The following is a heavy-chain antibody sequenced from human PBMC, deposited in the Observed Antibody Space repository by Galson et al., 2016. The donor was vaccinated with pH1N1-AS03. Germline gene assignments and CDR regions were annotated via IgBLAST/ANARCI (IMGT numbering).Heavy chain of an antibody. CDR1: GDSVSSNSVA. D-gene: IGHD5-24*01. V-gene: IGHV6-1*01. J-gene: IGHJ6*02. CDR3: ARQIKGGMDV. Sequence: CAISGDSVSSNSVAWNWIRLSPSRGLEWLGRTYYRSKWFNEYPASVKSRITINSDTSKNQFSLQLNSVTPEDTALYFCARQIKGGMDVWGQGTTVTVSS. CDR2: TYYRSKWFN.